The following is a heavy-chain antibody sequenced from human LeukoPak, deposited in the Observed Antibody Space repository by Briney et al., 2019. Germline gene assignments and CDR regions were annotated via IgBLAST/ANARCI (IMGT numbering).Heavy chain of an antibody. Sequence: GGSLRLSCEASGFTFSSYAMSWVRQAPGKGLEWVSAISGSGGSTYYADSVKGRFTISRDNSKNTLYLQMNSLRAEDTAVYYCAKNGDRAYGSGSYYRRFFHPFDYWGQGTLVTVSS. D-gene: IGHD3-10*01. CDR3: AKNGDRAYGSGSYYRRFFHPFDY. CDR1: GFTFSSYA. J-gene: IGHJ4*02. CDR2: ISGSGGST. V-gene: IGHV3-23*01.